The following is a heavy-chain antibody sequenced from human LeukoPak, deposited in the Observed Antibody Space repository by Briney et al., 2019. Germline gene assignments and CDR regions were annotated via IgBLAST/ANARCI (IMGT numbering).Heavy chain of an antibody. J-gene: IGHJ4*02. CDR1: GGSINTYY. V-gene: IGHV4-34*01. CDR2: INHSGST. D-gene: IGHD6-13*01. Sequence: PSETLSLTCTVSGGSINTYYWSWIRQPPGKGLEWIGEINHSGSTNYNPSLKSRVTISVDTSKNQFSLKLSSVTAADTAVYYCARGEGIAAAGTGDFDYWGQGTLVTVSS. CDR3: ARGEGIAAAGTGDFDY.